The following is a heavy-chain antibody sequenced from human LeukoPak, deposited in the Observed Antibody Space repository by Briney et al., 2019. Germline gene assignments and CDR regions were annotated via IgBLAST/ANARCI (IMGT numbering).Heavy chain of an antibody. D-gene: IGHD3-10*01. CDR1: GGSFSDYY. Sequence: SETLSLTCAVYGGSFSDYYWNWIRQSTGKGLEWIGEINLRGSTTYNPSLKSRVTISLDASKSQLSLKLSSVTAADTAVYYCARDLPEGNGAITMIRGVRLHRRTYFDYWGQGTLVTVSS. CDR2: INLRGST. CDR3: ARDLPEGNGAITMIRGVRLHRRTYFDY. V-gene: IGHV4-34*01. J-gene: IGHJ4*02.